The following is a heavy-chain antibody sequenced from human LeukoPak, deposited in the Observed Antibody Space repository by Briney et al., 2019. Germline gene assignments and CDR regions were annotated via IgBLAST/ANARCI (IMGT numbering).Heavy chain of an antibody. J-gene: IGHJ4*02. CDR1: GITFRTTG. V-gene: IGHV3-30*04. D-gene: IGHD3-3*01. CDR3: ATEGEEWTNFDY. Sequence: PGGSLRLSCAVSGITFRTTGLHWVRQAPGKGLEWVAMISPDGSTTFYTDSMKGRLTISRDNSNNTLYLQMNSLRLEDTALYYCATEGEEWTNFDYWGQGTLVTVSS. CDR2: ISPDGSTT.